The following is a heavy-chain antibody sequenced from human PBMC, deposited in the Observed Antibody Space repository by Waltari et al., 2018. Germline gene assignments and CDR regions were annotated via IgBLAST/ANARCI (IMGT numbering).Heavy chain of an antibody. CDR2: ISHSATT. V-gene: IGHV4-38-2*02. CDR1: SYSIRSGYF. Sequence: QVQLQESGPGLARPSETLSLNCDVPSYSIRSGYFWGWVRQPPGKGLQWIGSISHSATTYYNPSLKSRVTMSVDTSKNQFALKVTSVTAADTAIYYCVRDLGGSGNSWFDAWGQGTLVIVSS. D-gene: IGHD3-10*01. J-gene: IGHJ5*02. CDR3: VRDLGGSGNSWFDA.